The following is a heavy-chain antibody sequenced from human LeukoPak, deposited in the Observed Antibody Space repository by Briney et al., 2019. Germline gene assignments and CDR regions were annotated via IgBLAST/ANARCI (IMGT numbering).Heavy chain of an antibody. J-gene: IGHJ4*02. CDR2: IKPDGSEK. D-gene: IGHD6-13*01. CDR1: GFTFSTFW. CDR3: TRNTVAAAGDD. Sequence: PGGSLRLSCAASGFTFSTFWMTWVRQAPGKGLEWLANIKPDGSEKSYVDSVKGRFTVSRDNARNSLFLHMNSLRAEDTAPYYCTRNTVAAAGDDWGQGTLVTVSS. V-gene: IGHV3-7*01.